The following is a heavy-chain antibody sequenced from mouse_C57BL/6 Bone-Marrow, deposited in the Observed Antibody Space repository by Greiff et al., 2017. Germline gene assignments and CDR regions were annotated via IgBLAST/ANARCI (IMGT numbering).Heavy chain of an antibody. CDR2: IRSKSSNYAT. CDR3: VRDGSSPAWFAY. CDR1: GFTFNTYA. Sequence: EVQLVESGGGLVQPKGSLKLSCAVSGFTFNTYAMHWVRQAPGKGLEWVARIRSKSSNYATYYADSVKDRFTISRDDSQSMLYLQMNNLKTEDTAMYYCVRDGSSPAWFAYWGQGTLVTVSA. J-gene: IGHJ3*01. D-gene: IGHD1-1*01. V-gene: IGHV10-3*01.